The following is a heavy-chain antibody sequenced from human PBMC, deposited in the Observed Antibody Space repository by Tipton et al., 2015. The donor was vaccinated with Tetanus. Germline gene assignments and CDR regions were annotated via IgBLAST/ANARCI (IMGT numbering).Heavy chain of an antibody. CDR3: AGVTAQRTELYFEH. V-gene: IGHV4-61*08. J-gene: IGHJ1*01. D-gene: IGHD2-8*02. CDR2: VYYTGDT. CDR1: GGTLRGGDYH. Sequence: GLVKPSETLSLTCTVSGGTLRGGDYHWSWIRQPPGKGLEWVGYVYYTGDTNYNPSLKSRVTISMDRSENQISLKMTSVTAADTAVYYCAGVTAQRTELYFEHWGQGTQVTVSS.